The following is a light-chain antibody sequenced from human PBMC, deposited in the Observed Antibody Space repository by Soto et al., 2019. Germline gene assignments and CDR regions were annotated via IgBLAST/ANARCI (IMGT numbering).Light chain of an antibody. V-gene: IGKV3-15*01. CDR2: GAS. CDR3: QQYTNWPPNT. Sequence: EIVMTQSPATLSVSPGGRATLSCRASQSVSSNLAWYQQKPGQAPRLLIYGASTRATGFPARFSGSGSGTEFTLTISSLQSEDFAVYYCQQYTNWPPNTFGQGTRLEIK. CDR1: QSVSSN. J-gene: IGKJ5*01.